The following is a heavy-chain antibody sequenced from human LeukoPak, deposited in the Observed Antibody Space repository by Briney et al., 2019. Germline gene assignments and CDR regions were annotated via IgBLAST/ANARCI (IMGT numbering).Heavy chain of an antibody. Sequence: PGGSLRLSCTASGFAFGSYAMAWVRQAPGKGLEGVAAIGSDYDRVHEDSVKGGFTISRDDSKSTLYLQMDNLRPEDTAVYFCAKSAGVATIYFDCWGQGALVTVSS. CDR1: GFAFGSYA. CDR2: IGSDYDR. J-gene: IGHJ4*02. D-gene: IGHD5-12*01. CDR3: AKSAGVATIYFDC. V-gene: IGHV3-23*01.